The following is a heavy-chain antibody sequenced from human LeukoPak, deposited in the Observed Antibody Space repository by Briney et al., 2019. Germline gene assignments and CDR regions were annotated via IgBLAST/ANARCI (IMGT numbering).Heavy chain of an antibody. CDR1: GFTFSGYT. Sequence: PGGSLRLSCAASGFTFSGYTMNWVRQAPGKGLEWVSCISSSSSYIYYADSVKGRFTISRDNAKNTLYLQMNSLRAEDTAVYYCARKGGGFDPWGQGTLVTVSS. CDR2: ISSSSSYI. J-gene: IGHJ5*02. V-gene: IGHV3-21*01. CDR3: ARKGGGFDP. D-gene: IGHD3-16*01.